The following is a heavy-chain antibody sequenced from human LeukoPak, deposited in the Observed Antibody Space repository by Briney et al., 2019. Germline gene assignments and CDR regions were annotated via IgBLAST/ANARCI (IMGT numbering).Heavy chain of an antibody. D-gene: IGHD4-17*01. CDR1: GLTFSSYT. Sequence: GGSLRLSCAASGLTFSSYTINCVRQAPGKGLEWVSSISSGSTNIYYADSVKGRFTISRDSAKNSLYLQMNSLRDEDTAVYYCARGRDSDYAFDYWGQGTLVTVSS. CDR3: ARGRDSDYAFDY. CDR2: ISSGSTNI. J-gene: IGHJ4*02. V-gene: IGHV3-21*01.